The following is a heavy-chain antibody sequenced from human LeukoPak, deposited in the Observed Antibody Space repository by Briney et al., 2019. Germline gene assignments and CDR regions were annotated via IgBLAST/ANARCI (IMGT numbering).Heavy chain of an antibody. Sequence: GGSLRLSCAASGFTFSSYWMSLVRQVPGKGLEWVANIKQDGSEKYYVDSVKGRFTISRDNAKNSLYLQMNSLRAEDTAVYYCARDLLLWFGELLRPLDYWGQGTLVTVSS. J-gene: IGHJ4*02. CDR2: IKQDGSEK. CDR3: ARDLLLWFGELLRPLDY. CDR1: GFTFSSYW. V-gene: IGHV3-7*01. D-gene: IGHD3-10*01.